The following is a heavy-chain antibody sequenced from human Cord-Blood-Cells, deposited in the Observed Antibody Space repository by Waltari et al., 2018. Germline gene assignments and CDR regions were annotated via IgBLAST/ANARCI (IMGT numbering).Heavy chain of an antibody. D-gene: IGHD3-16*01. CDR3: TPGGAGDY. J-gene: IGHJ4*02. Sequence: EVQLVESGGGLVKPGGSLRLSCAASGFTFSNAWMSWVRQAPGKGLEGVGRIKRKTDGRTTDYAAPVKGRFTISRDDSKNTLYLQMNSLKTEDTAVYYCTPGGAGDYWGQGTLVTVSS. V-gene: IGHV3-15*01. CDR2: IKRKTDGRTT. CDR1: GFTFSNAW.